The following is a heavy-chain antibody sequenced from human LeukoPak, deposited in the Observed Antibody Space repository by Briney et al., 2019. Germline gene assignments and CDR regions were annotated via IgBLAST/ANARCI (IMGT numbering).Heavy chain of an antibody. Sequence: SETLSLTCTVSGGSISSYYWSWIRQPPGKGLEWIGYTYYSGSTNYNPSLKSRVTISVDTSKNQFSLKLSSVTAADTAVYYCARQGYSSSWYFLDYWGQGTLVTVSS. J-gene: IGHJ4*02. CDR3: ARQGYSSSWYFLDY. D-gene: IGHD6-13*01. CDR2: TYYSGST. CDR1: GGSISSYY. V-gene: IGHV4-59*08.